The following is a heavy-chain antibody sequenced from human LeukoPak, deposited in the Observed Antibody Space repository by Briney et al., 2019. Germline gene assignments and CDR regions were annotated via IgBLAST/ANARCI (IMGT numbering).Heavy chain of an antibody. CDR2: ISSSSYT. J-gene: IGHJ5*02. CDR1: GFTFSDYY. D-gene: IGHD6-13*01. V-gene: IGHV3-11*03. CDR3: ARCGDSSSWYFDP. Sequence: PGGSLRLSCAASGFTFSDYYMSWIRQAPGKGLEWVSYISSSSYTNYADSVKGRFTISRDNAKNSLYLQMNSLRAEDTAVYYCARCGDSSSWYFDPWGQGTLVTVSS.